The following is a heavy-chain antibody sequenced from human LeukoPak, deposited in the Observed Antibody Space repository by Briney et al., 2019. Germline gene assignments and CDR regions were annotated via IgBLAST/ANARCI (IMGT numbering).Heavy chain of an antibody. CDR1: GGSFSGYY. V-gene: IGHV4-34*01. Sequence: SETLSLTCAVYGGSFSGYYWSWIRQPPGKGLEWIGEINHSGSTNYNPSLKSRVTISVDTSENHFSLRLGSVTAADTAVYFCARRRIVTGPAYYSDFWGQGALVTVSS. CDR2: INHSGST. J-gene: IGHJ4*02. D-gene: IGHD1-14*01. CDR3: ARRRIVTGPAYYSDF.